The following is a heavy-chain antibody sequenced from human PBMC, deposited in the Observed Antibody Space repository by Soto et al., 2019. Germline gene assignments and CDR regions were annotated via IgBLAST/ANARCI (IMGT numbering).Heavy chain of an antibody. V-gene: IGHV3-23*01. D-gene: IGHD2-2*01. J-gene: IGHJ4*02. CDR1: GFVFSDYA. CDR3: ASVPIWCGSSSCYTEGFDS. Sequence: EVQLLDSGGGWVQPGWYLRLSCVASGFVFSDYAMSWVRQAPGKGLEWVSAISAGGSDTYYADSVKGRFTVSRVNSESTLYLQMNTLTAEDTAIYYCASVPIWCGSSSCYTEGFDSWGQGTLVTVSS. CDR2: ISAGGSDT.